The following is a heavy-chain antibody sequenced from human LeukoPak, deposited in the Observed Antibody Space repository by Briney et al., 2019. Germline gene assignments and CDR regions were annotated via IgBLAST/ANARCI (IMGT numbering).Heavy chain of an antibody. CDR1: GSTFSSYA. V-gene: IGHV3-23*01. CDR2: ISGSGGST. Sequence: PGGSLRLSCAASGSTFSSYAMSWVRQAPGKGLEWVSAISGSGGSTYYADSVKGRFTISRDNSKNTLYLQMNSLRAEDTAVYYCAKDPIIYCSSTSCLRWFDPWGQGTLVTVSS. J-gene: IGHJ5*02. D-gene: IGHD2-2*01. CDR3: AKDPIIYCSSTSCLRWFDP.